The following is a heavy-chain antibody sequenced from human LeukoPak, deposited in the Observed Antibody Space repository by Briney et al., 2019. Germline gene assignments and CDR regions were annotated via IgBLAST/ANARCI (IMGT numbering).Heavy chain of an antibody. J-gene: IGHJ4*02. Sequence: GGSLRLSCAASGFTFSSYGMHWVRQAPGKGLEWVAFIRYDGSNKYYADSVKGRFTISRDNSKNTLYLQMNSLRAEDTAVYYCASFYNILTGYPKAHFDYWGRETLVTVSS. CDR2: IRYDGSNK. CDR1: GFTFSSYG. D-gene: IGHD3-9*01. CDR3: ASFYNILTGYPKAHFDY. V-gene: IGHV3-30*02.